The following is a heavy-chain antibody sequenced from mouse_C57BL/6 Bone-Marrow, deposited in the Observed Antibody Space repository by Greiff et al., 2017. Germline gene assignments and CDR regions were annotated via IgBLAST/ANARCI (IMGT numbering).Heavy chain of an antibody. V-gene: IGHV1-69*01. J-gene: IGHJ2*01. CDR1: GYTFTSYW. Sequence: VQLQQPGAELVMPGASVKLSCKASGYTFTSYWMHWVKQRPGQGLEWIGEIDPSDSYTNYNQKFKGNSTLTVDKSSSTAYMQLSSLTSEDSAVYYCAREGILRSFDYWGQGTTLTVSS. CDR3: AREGILRSFDY. CDR2: IDPSDSYT. D-gene: IGHD1-1*01.